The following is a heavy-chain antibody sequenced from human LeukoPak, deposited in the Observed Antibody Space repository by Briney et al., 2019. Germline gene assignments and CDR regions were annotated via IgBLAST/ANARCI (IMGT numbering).Heavy chain of an antibody. J-gene: IGHJ3*02. D-gene: IGHD3-10*01. Sequence: GASVKVSCKVSGYTLTELSMHWVRQAPGKGLEWMGGFDPEDGETIYAQKFQGRVTMTEDTSTDTAYMELSRLRSDDTAVYYCATGRDYFGSGNNDAFDIWGQGTMVTVSS. V-gene: IGHV1-24*01. CDR3: ATGRDYFGSGNNDAFDI. CDR1: GYTLTELS. CDR2: FDPEDGET.